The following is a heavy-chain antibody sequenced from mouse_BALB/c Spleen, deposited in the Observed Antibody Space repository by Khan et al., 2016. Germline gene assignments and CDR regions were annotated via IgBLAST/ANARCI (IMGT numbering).Heavy chain of an antibody. CDR2: IHPYDSES. Sequence: QVQLQQPGTELVRPGASVKLSCKASGYSFTRYWMNWVKQRPGQGLEWIGMIHPYDSESRLNQKFKDKATLTVDNSSSIAYMQLSSPTSEDSAVYYCTRSAYGNQPYYAMDYWGQGTSVTVSS. J-gene: IGHJ4*01. D-gene: IGHD2-1*01. V-gene: IGHV1-61*01. CDR1: GYSFTRYW. CDR3: TRSAYGNQPYYAMDY.